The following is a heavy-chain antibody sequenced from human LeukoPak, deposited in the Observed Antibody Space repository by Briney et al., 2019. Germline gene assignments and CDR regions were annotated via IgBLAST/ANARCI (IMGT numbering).Heavy chain of an antibody. CDR3: ARDSMVRGVIINWFDP. V-gene: IGHV1-69*13. J-gene: IGHJ5*02. CDR2: IIPIFGTA. Sequence: GASVKVSCKASGGTFSSYAISWVRQAPGQGLEWMGGIIPIFGTANYAQKFRGRVTITADESTSTAYMELSSLRSEDTAVYYCARDSMVRGVIINWFDPWGQGTLVTVSS. CDR1: GGTFSSYA. D-gene: IGHD3-10*01.